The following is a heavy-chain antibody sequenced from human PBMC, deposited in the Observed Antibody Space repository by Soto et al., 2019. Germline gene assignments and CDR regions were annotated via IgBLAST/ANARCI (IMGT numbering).Heavy chain of an antibody. D-gene: IGHD6-13*01. Sequence: SETLSLTCIVSGGSISEKYWNCVRQPPGKGLEWIGLIFANGHTDYNPSLKSRVTMSVDASKNQFSVRLTSMTAADTAVYYCVASLAASGLNWLDPWGRGTLVTVSS. J-gene: IGHJ5*02. CDR1: GGSISEKY. CDR3: VASLAASGLNWLDP. V-gene: IGHV4-4*07. CDR2: IFANGHT.